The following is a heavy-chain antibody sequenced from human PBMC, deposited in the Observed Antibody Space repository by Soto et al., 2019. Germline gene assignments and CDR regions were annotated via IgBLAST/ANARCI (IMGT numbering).Heavy chain of an antibody. V-gene: IGHV3-23*01. Sequence: GGSLRLSCAASGFTFSSYAMSWVRQAPGKGLEWVSAISGSGGSTYYADSVKGRFTISRDNSKNTLYLQMNSLRAEDTAVYYCAKGEANIVLMVYATDGPFDIWGQGTMVTVSS. J-gene: IGHJ3*02. CDR1: GFTFSSYA. D-gene: IGHD2-8*01. CDR3: AKGEANIVLMVYATDGPFDI. CDR2: ISGSGGST.